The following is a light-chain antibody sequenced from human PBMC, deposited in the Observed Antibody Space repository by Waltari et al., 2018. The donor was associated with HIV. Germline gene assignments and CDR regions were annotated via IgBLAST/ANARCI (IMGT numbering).Light chain of an antibody. Sequence: SYELTQPPSVSVSPGQTASLTCSGDGLTQTYVSWYQQRPGQSPVLFIYPDARRPSGIPERFSGSSSGNTATLTISGTQSMDEADYYCQAWDSNSAVFGGGTKLTVL. CDR3: QAWDSNSAV. CDR2: PDA. CDR1: GLTQTY. V-gene: IGLV3-1*01. J-gene: IGLJ2*01.